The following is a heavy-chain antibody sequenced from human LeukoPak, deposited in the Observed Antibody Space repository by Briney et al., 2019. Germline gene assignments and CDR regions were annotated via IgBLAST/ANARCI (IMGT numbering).Heavy chain of an antibody. CDR2: IIPVFGTS. J-gene: IGHJ5*02. V-gene: IGHV1-69*13. Sequence: SVKVSCKASGGSFRDYCISWVRQAPGQGLEWMGGIIPVFGTSNYAQKFQGRVTITADESTSTAYMELSSLRSEDTAVYYCARDRGRYYDILITSQAWFDPWGQGTLVTVSS. CDR1: GGSFRDYC. D-gene: IGHD3-9*01. CDR3: ARDRGRYYDILITSQAWFDP.